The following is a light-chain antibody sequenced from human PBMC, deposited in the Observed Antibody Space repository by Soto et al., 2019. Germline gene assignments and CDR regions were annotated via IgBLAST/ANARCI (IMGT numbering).Light chain of an antibody. CDR1: QRISRN. CDR2: DAS. Sequence: EIVMTQSPATLSVSPGESATLSCRASQRISRNLAWYQQKPGQAPRLLIYDASTRATAIPARFSGSGSETEFTLTISSLQSEDFAVYYCQQYNHWRSISFGQGTRLEIK. CDR3: QQYNHWRSIS. V-gene: IGKV3-15*01. J-gene: IGKJ5*01.